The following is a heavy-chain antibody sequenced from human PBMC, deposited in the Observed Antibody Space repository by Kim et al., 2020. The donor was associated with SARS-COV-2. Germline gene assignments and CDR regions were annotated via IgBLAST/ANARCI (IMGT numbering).Heavy chain of an antibody. CDR3: ARGRSDSSSRLLFDY. D-gene: IGHD6-13*01. Sequence: DSVKGRFTISRDNSKNTLYLQMNSLRAEDTAVYYCARGRSDSSSRLLFDYWGQGTLVTVSS. J-gene: IGHJ4*02. V-gene: IGHV3-66*01.